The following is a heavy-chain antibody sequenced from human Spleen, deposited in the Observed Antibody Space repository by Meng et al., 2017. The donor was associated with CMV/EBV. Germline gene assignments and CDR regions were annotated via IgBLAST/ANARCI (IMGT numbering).Heavy chain of an antibody. CDR1: GGSISSSNYY. CDR3: ARGKSSSSHYYYYAMDV. D-gene: IGHD6-6*01. J-gene: IGHJ6*02. Sequence: SETLSLTCTVSGGSISSSNYYWGWIRQPPGKGLDWIGSFYYSGSTYYNPSLKSRVTISVDTSKNQFSLGLSSVTAADTAVYYCARGKSSSSHYYYYAMDVWGQGTTVTVSS. CDR2: FYYSGST. V-gene: IGHV4-39*07.